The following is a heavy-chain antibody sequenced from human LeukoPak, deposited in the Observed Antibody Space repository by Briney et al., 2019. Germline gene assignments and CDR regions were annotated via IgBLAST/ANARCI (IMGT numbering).Heavy chain of an antibody. D-gene: IGHD3-10*01. V-gene: IGHV3-7*04. Sequence: GGSLRLSCAASGFTFSGYWMSWVRQAPGKGLEWVANIKEDGSEKYYVDSVKGRFTISRDNAKNSLYLQMNSLRAEDTAVYYCARYDTGRTFWGQGTLVTVSA. J-gene: IGHJ4*02. CDR3: ARYDTGRTF. CDR2: IKEDGSEK. CDR1: GFTFSGYW.